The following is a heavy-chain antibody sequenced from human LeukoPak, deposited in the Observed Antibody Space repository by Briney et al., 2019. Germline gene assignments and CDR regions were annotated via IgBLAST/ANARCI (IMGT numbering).Heavy chain of an antibody. CDR2: ISGTGDNT. J-gene: IGHJ4*02. D-gene: IGHD4-17*01. V-gene: IGHV3-23*01. CDR3: AKEIYADPSFDY. Sequence: GGSLRLSCAASGFTFSTYAMSWVRQAPGKGLEWVLGISGTGDNTYYAESVKGRFTISRDNSKNTLYLQMNSLRAEDTAVYYCAKEIYADPSFDYWGQGTLVTVSS. CDR1: GFTFSTYA.